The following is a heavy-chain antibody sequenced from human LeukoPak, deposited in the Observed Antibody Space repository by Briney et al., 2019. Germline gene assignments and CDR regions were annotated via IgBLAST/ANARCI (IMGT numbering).Heavy chain of an antibody. V-gene: IGHV4-4*07. CDR2: IYTSGSISGNT. J-gene: IGHJ3*02. CDR1: GGPISSYY. Sequence: SETLSLTCTVSGGPISSYYWSWIRQPPGKGLEWVGRIYTSGSISGNTNYNPSLKSRVTMSVDRSKNQISLKLSSVTAADTAVYYCAGDRYYYDSSTYYSAFHTWGQGTMVTVSS. D-gene: IGHD3-22*01. CDR3: AGDRYYYDSSTYYSAFHT.